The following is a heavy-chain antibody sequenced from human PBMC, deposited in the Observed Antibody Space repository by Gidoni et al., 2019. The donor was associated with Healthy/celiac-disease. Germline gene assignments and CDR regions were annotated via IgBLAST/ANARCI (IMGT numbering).Heavy chain of an antibody. CDR3: AKDIAVVTGGGMDV. Sequence: EVQLVESGGVVVQPGGSLRLSCAASGFTFDDYTMHWVRQAPGKGLEWVSLISWDGGSTYYADSVKGRFTISRDNSKNSLYLQMNSLRTEDTALYYCAKDIAVVTGGGMDVWGQGTTVTVSS. J-gene: IGHJ6*02. CDR1: GFTFDDYT. D-gene: IGHD2-21*02. V-gene: IGHV3-43*01. CDR2: ISWDGGST.